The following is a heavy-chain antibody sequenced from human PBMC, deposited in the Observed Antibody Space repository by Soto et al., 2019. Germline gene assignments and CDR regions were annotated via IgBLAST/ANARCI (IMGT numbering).Heavy chain of an antibody. CDR2: IWYDGSNK. D-gene: IGHD3-3*01. CDR3: ARGGGLSYYDFWSGYPDPDY. V-gene: IGHV3-33*01. Sequence: PGGSLRLSCAASGFTFSSYGMHWVRQAPGKGLEWVAVIWYDGSNKYYADSVKGRFTISRDNSKNTLYLQMNSLRAEDTAVYYCARGGGLSYYDFWSGYPDPDYWGQGTLVTVSA. CDR1: GFTFSSYG. J-gene: IGHJ4*02.